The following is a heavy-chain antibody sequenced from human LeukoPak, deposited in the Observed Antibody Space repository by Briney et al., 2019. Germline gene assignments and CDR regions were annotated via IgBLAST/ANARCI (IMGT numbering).Heavy chain of an antibody. CDR1: GFTFSNYG. Sequence: GRSLRLSCAASGFTFSNYGMHWVRQAPGKGLEWVSYISSSSSYTNYADSVKGRFTISRDNAKNSLYLQMNSLRAEDTAVYYCARVGKYSYGHDAFDIWGQGTMVTVSS. CDR3: ARVGKYSYGHDAFDI. D-gene: IGHD5-18*01. CDR2: ISSSSSYT. V-gene: IGHV3-21*05. J-gene: IGHJ3*02.